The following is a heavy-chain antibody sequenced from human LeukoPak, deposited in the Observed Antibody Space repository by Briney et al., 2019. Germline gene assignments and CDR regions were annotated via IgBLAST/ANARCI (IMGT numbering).Heavy chain of an antibody. Sequence: SGPTLVKPTQTLTLTCAFSGFSLSTSGVGVGWIRQPPGKALEWLALIYWDDDKRYSPSLKSRLTITKDTSKNQVVLTMTNMDPVDTATYYCAPGGLKGCSSTSCYSFDPWGQGTLVTVSS. D-gene: IGHD2-2*01. V-gene: IGHV2-5*02. CDR1: GFSLSTSGVG. J-gene: IGHJ5*02. CDR2: IYWDDDK. CDR3: APGGLKGCSSTSCYSFDP.